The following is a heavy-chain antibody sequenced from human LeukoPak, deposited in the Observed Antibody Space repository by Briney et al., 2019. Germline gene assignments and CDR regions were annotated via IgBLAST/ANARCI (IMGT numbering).Heavy chain of an antibody. J-gene: IGHJ6*03. CDR3: VRVGYRYVINDWSRTGLGAYPTKYYYHMDV. D-gene: IGHD5-18*01. CDR2: IDPSGST. Sequence: TETLSLTCAVYGGSFRDYYWGGIRQPPGKGLEWIGEIDPSGSTNQSSSLKSRVTISVDTSKNQFSLKLSSVAAADTAVYFCVRVGYRYVINDWSRTGLGAYPTKYYYHMDVWDKGATVTVSS. CDR1: GGSFRDYY. V-gene: IGHV4-34*01.